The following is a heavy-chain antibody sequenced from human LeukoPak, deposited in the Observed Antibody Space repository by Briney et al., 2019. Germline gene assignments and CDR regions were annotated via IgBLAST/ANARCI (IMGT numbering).Heavy chain of an antibody. Sequence: GGSLRLSCAASGFIFSQYSMNWVRQAPGKGLEWVSHIRSSSETFYADSVKGRFTISRDNARNSLYLQMNDLRGEDTAIYYCARDRSSDWHFDFWGPGTPVTVSS. V-gene: IGHV3-48*01. D-gene: IGHD6-19*01. CDR3: ARDRSSDWHFDF. CDR1: GFIFSQYS. CDR2: IRSSSET. J-gene: IGHJ4*02.